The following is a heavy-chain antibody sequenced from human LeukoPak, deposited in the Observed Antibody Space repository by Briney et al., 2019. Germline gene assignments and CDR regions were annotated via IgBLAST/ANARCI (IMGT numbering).Heavy chain of an antibody. CDR1: GFTFSSYA. CDR2: ISYDGSNK. J-gene: IGHJ4*02. D-gene: IGHD1-26*01. CDR3: ASPLRGWGYFDY. V-gene: IGHV3-30-3*01. Sequence: GGSLRLSCAASGFTFSSYAMHWVRQAPGKGLEWVAVISYDGSNKYYADSVKGRFTISRDNAKNTLYLQMNSLRAEDTAVYYCASPLRGWGYFDYWGQGTLVTVSS.